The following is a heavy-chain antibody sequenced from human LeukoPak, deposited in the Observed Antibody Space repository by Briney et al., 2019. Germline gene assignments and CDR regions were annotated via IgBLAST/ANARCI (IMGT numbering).Heavy chain of an antibody. Sequence: GASVKVSCKASGGTFSSYAISWVRQAPGQGLEWMGGIIPIFGTANYAQKFQGRVTITADESTSTAYMELSSLRSEDTAVYYCARVTGVYNWNQDFDYWGQGTLVTVSS. CDR1: GGTFSSYA. D-gene: IGHD1-20*01. V-gene: IGHV1-69*01. CDR3: ARVTGVYNWNQDFDY. CDR2: IIPIFGTA. J-gene: IGHJ4*02.